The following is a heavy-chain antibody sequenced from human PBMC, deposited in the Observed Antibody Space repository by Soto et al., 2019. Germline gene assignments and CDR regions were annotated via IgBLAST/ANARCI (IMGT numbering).Heavy chain of an antibody. CDR1: GYSFTDYH. CDR2: INPKSGGT. Sequence: ASVKVSCKASGYSFTDYHIHWVRQAPGQGLEWLGRINPKSGGTITAQKFPGWVTMTTDTSISTASMELTRLTSDDTAIYYCARGDSTDCSNGVCSFFYNHDMDVWGQGTTVTVSS. J-gene: IGHJ6*02. CDR3: ARGDSTDCSNGVCSFFYNHDMDV. V-gene: IGHV1-2*04. D-gene: IGHD2-8*01.